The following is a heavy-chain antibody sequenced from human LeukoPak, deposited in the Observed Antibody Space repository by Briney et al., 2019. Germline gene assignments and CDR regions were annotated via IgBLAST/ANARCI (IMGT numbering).Heavy chain of an antibody. J-gene: IGHJ4*02. CDR2: MNPNSGNT. V-gene: IGHV1-8*03. Sequence: ASVKVSCKASGYTFTSYDINWVRQATGQGLEWMGWMNPNSGNTGYAQKFQGRVTITADESTSTAYMELSSLRSEDTAVYYCARSLTSGYSYYFDYWGQGTLVTVSS. CDR3: ARSLTSGYSYYFDY. D-gene: IGHD5-12*01. CDR1: GYTFTSYD.